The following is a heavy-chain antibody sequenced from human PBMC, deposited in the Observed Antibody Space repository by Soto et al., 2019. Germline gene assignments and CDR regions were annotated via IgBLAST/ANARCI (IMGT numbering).Heavy chain of an antibody. Sequence: ASVKVSCKASGYTFTSYYMHWVRQAPGQGLEWMGIINPSGGSTSYAQKFQGRVTMTRDTSTSTVYMELSSLRSEDTAVYYCARGDYDILTGSRYYGMDVWGQGTTVTVSS. V-gene: IGHV1-46*01. J-gene: IGHJ6*02. CDR1: GYTFTSYY. CDR3: ARGDYDILTGSRYYGMDV. CDR2: INPSGGST. D-gene: IGHD3-9*01.